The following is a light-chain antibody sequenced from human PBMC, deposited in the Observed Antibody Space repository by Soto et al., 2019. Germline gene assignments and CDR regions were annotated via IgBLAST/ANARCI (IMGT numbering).Light chain of an antibody. V-gene: IGKV1-5*01. CDR1: QCISSW. J-gene: IGKJ2*01. Sequence: DIRMTQSPSTLSASVGDRVTITCRASQCISSWLAWYQQKPGKAPKLLIYDASSLESGVPSRFSGSGSGTEFTLAISSLQPDDFATYYCQQYNIYSYTFGQGTKLEIK. CDR3: QQYNIYSYT. CDR2: DAS.